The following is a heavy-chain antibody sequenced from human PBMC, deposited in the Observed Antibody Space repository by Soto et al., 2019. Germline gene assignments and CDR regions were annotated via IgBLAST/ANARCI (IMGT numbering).Heavy chain of an antibody. D-gene: IGHD7-27*01. CDR1: GFSFSISP. Sequence: LRLSCAASGFSFSISPMHWVRQAPGKGPEWVALISYDGTNKFYADSVKGRFTISRDNSKSTLYLQVDSLRPEDAAVYYCARDPKTSGGQHWAFNYFDSWGQGTLVAVSS. CDR3: ARDPKTSGGQHWAFNYFDS. CDR2: ISYDGTNK. V-gene: IGHV3-30-3*01. J-gene: IGHJ4*02.